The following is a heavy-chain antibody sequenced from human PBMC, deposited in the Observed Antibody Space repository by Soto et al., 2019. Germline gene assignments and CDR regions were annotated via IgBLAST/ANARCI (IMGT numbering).Heavy chain of an antibody. D-gene: IGHD3-10*01. CDR2: ISDSGGSI. CDR1: GLTFSDCY. J-gene: IGHJ6*02. Sequence: QVQLVESGGGLVKPGGSLRLSCAASGLTFSDCYMNWIRQAPGKGLEWVSYISDSGGSIKYAGSVKGRFTISRDNAKNSLYLQMNSLRAEDTAIYYWARVRFGEWGYAMAVLGQVTTVTVSS. CDR3: ARVRFGEWGYAMAV. V-gene: IGHV3-11*01.